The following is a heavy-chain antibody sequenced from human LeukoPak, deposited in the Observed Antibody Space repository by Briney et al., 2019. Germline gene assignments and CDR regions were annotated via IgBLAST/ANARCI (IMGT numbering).Heavy chain of an antibody. Sequence: GGSLRLSCAASGFTVSRNYMSWVRQAPGKGLVWVSVIYSGGITYYADSVKGRFTIFRDSSKNTLNLQMNSLRAEDTAVYYCARAAEQLVGVWAVYYYYYMDVWGKGTTVTVSS. V-gene: IGHV3-53*01. CDR2: IYSGGIT. J-gene: IGHJ6*03. D-gene: IGHD6-6*01. CDR1: GFTVSRNY. CDR3: ARAAEQLVGVWAVYYYYYMDV.